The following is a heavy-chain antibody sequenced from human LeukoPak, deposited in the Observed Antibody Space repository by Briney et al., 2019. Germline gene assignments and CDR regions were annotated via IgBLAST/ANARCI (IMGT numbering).Heavy chain of an antibody. CDR2: IWYDGSHE. D-gene: IGHD3-10*01. CDR1: GFTFSNYG. CDR3: TLIQGWGSGSYYRDF. J-gene: IGHJ4*02. Sequence: GGSLRLSCAASGFTFSNYGMHWVRQAPGKGLEWVAVIWYDGSHEYYADSVKGRFTISRDNSKNTLYIEMNSLRAEDTAVYYCTLIQGWGSGSYYRDFWGQGTLVTVSS. V-gene: IGHV3-33*01.